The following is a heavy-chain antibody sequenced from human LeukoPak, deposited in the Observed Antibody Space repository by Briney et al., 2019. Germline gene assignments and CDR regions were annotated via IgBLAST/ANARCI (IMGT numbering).Heavy chain of an antibody. V-gene: IGHV3-33*06. J-gene: IGHJ4*02. CDR3: AKDIQRGFDYTNSLDY. CDR2: IWSDGTNT. D-gene: IGHD4-11*01. CDR1: GFMFTDYG. Sequence: GGSLRLSCAASGFMFTDYGMHWVRQAPGKGLEWVAVIWSDGTNTYYSDSEKGRFAISRDDSNDMVYLQMNRLRAEDTAIYYCAKDIQRGFDYTNSLDYWGQGTLVTVSS.